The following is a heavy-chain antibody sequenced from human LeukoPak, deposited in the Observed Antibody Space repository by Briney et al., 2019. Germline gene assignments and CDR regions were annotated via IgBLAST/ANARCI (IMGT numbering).Heavy chain of an antibody. D-gene: IGHD2-15*01. CDR2: ISGSGGST. Sequence: GGSLRLSCAASGFTFSSYAMSWVRQAPGKGLEWVSAISGSGGSTYYADSVKGRFTISRDNSKNTLYLQMNSLRAEDTAVYYCAKREYCSGGSCYYFDYWGQGTLVTVSS. CDR1: GFTFSSYA. V-gene: IGHV3-23*01. J-gene: IGHJ4*02. CDR3: AKREYCSGGSCYYFDY.